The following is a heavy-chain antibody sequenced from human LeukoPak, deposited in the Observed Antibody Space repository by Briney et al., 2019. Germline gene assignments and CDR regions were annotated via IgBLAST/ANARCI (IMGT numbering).Heavy chain of an antibody. CDR3: ARIGAGSSRDY. Sequence: GGSLRLSCAASGFTFSNFAMTWVRQGPGKGLEWVSSIVGSSSTYYADSLKGRFTISRDNAKNSLYLQMNSLRAEDTAVYYCARIGAGSSRDYWGQGTLVTVSS. J-gene: IGHJ4*02. CDR1: GFTFSNFA. D-gene: IGHD6-13*01. V-gene: IGHV3-21*01. CDR2: IVGSSST.